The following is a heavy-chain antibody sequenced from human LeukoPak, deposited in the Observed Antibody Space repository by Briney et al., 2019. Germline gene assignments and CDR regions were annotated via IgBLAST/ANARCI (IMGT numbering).Heavy chain of an antibody. V-gene: IGHV1-2*02. D-gene: IGHD6-19*01. J-gene: IGHJ4*02. CDR3: ARDPYSSGRLFDY. CDR1: GYTFTGYY. CDR2: INPNSGGT. Sequence: ASVKVSCTASGYTFTGYYMHWVRQAPGQGLEWMGWINPNSGGTNYAQKFQGRVTMTRDTSISTAYMELSRLRSDDTAVYYCARDPYSSGRLFDYWGQGTLVTVSS.